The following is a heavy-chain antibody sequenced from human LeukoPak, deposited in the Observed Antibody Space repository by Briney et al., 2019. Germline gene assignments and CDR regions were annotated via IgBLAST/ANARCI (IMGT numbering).Heavy chain of an antibody. Sequence: GGTLRLSCAASGFTFSSYGMSWVRQAPGKGLEWVSAISGSGGSTYYADSVKGRFTISRDNSKNTLYLQMNSLRAEDTAVYYCAKDEGGSYFTGYYYYYMDVWGQGTVVTVSS. CDR2: ISGSGGST. D-gene: IGHD1-26*01. V-gene: IGHV3-23*01. J-gene: IGHJ6*03. CDR3: AKDEGGSYFTGYYYYYMDV. CDR1: GFTFSSYG.